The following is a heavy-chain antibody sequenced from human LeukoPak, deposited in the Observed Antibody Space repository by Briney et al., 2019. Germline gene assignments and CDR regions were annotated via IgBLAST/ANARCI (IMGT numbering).Heavy chain of an antibody. CDR1: GFTFSTYS. Sequence: GGSLRLSCAASGFTFSTYSMSWVRQAPGKGLEWVANIRKDGSDKYYVDSVRGRFTISRDNTKNSLYLQMDSLRAEDTAVYYCASEYCGRASCEKLGYWGQGTLVTVSS. J-gene: IGHJ4*02. CDR3: ASEYCGRASCEKLGY. CDR2: IRKDGSDK. V-gene: IGHV3-7*01. D-gene: IGHD2-2*01.